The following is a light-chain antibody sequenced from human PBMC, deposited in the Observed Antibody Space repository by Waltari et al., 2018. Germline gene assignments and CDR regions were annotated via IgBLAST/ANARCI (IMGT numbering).Light chain of an antibody. CDR3: MKALQTPLT. CDR1: QSLLYSNGYNY. Sequence: EIVLTQSPLSLPVTPGAPASISCRSSQSLLYSNGYNYLDWYLQKPGQSPQLLIYLGSNRASGVPDRFSGSGSGTDFTLKITRVEAEDVGVYYCMKALQTPLTFGGGTKVEIK. J-gene: IGKJ4*01. V-gene: IGKV2-28*01. CDR2: LGS.